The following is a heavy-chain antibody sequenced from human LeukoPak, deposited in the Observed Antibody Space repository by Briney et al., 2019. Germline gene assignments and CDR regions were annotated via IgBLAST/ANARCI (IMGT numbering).Heavy chain of an antibody. D-gene: IGHD3-10*01. Sequence: GGSLRPSCAASGFTFSNAWMYWVRQAPGKGLEWVGRIKSKTDGETTDYAAPVKGRFTISRDDSKNTLYLQMNSLKTEDTAVYYRTTGGMVQDEVTFDYWGQGTLVTVSS. CDR2: IKSKTDGETT. J-gene: IGHJ4*02. V-gene: IGHV3-15*01. CDR1: GFTFSNAW. CDR3: TTGGMVQDEVTFDY.